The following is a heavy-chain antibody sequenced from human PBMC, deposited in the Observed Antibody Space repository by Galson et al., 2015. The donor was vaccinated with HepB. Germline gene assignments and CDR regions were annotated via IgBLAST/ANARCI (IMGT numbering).Heavy chain of an antibody. Sequence: ETLSLTCTVSGGPMRRYYWRWLRQSAGKGRVYIGRMYSSGSTNHNPSLKSRVIMSVGTSKDHSPQELNSSTAADTAEYYRAKDGPTFYGSASHKWYGMDVWGQGTTVTVSS. V-gene: IGHV4-4*07. CDR1: GGPMRRYY. CDR3: AKDGPTFYGSASHKWYGMDV. CDR2: MYSSGST. D-gene: IGHD3-10*01. J-gene: IGHJ6*02.